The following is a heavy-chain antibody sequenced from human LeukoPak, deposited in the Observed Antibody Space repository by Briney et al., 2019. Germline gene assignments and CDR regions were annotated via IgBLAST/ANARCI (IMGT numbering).Heavy chain of an antibody. CDR1: GGSISSDSYY. V-gene: IGHV4-39*07. Sequence: SETLSLTCIVSGGSISSDSYYWAWIRQPPGKGLQWIGSLYYRGSAYYDSSLKSRVTISVDKSKNQFSLKLSSVTAADTAVYYCARTTMIPTPDAFDIWGQGTMVTVSS. CDR2: LYYRGSA. CDR3: ARTTMIPTPDAFDI. J-gene: IGHJ3*02. D-gene: IGHD3-22*01.